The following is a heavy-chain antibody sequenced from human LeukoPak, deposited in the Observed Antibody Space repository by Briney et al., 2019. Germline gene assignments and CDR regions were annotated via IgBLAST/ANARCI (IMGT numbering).Heavy chain of an antibody. J-gene: IGHJ5*02. V-gene: IGHV4-59*08. CDR3: ARSYCSGGSCYSNWYDP. CDR1: GDSISTYY. Sequence: PSETLSLTCTVSGDSISTYYWSWIRQPPGKGLEWIGYIYYSGSTNYSRSLKSRVTMSVDKSKSHFSLRLSSVTAADTAIYYCARSYCSGGSCYSNWYDPWGQGTLVTVSS. D-gene: IGHD2-15*01. CDR2: IYYSGST.